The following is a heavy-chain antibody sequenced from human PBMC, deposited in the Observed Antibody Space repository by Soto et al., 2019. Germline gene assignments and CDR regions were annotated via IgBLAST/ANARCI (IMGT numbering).Heavy chain of an antibody. D-gene: IGHD6-13*01. CDR2: TYYRSKWYN. CDR1: GDSVSSNSAA. J-gene: IGHJ6*02. Sequence: SQTLSLTCAISGDSVSSNSAAWNWIRQSPSRGLEWLGRTYYRSKWYNDYAVSVKSRITINPDTSKNQFSLQLNSVTPEDTAVYYCARDLTSVGRGRIAAAGTHPYYYYGMDVWGQGTTVTVS. V-gene: IGHV6-1*01. CDR3: ARDLTSVGRGRIAAAGTHPYYYYGMDV.